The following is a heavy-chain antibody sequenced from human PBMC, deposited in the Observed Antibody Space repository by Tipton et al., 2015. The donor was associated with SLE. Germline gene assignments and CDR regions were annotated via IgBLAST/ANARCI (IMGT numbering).Heavy chain of an antibody. D-gene: IGHD2-2*01. CDR1: SGSISSTSYY. CDR2: VYYSGST. Sequence: LRLSCTLSSGSISSTSYYWGWIRQPPGKELEWIGSVYYSGSTYYNPSLKSRVTISVDTSKNQFSLKLSSVTAADTAVYYCARGLLVVPAAMGGWFDPWGQGTLVTVSS. CDR3: ARGLLVVPAAMGGWFDP. J-gene: IGHJ5*02. V-gene: IGHV4-39*07.